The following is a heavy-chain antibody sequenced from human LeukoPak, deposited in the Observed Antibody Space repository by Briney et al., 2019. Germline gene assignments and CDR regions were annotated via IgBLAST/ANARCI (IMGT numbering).Heavy chain of an antibody. CDR2: INPNSGGT. J-gene: IGHJ6*03. V-gene: IGHV1-2*02. CDR3: ASRTGGPSYYYYYMDV. Sequence: GASVKVSCKASGYTFTGYYMHWVRQAPGQGLEWMGWINPNSGGTNYAQKFQDRVTMTRDTSISTAYMELSRLRSDDTAVYYCASRTGGPSYYYYYMDVWGKGTTVTVSS. CDR1: GYTFTGYY.